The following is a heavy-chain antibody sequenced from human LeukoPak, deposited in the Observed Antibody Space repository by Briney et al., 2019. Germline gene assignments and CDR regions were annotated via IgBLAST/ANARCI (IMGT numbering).Heavy chain of an antibody. CDR3: ARDPDGDYLDY. D-gene: IGHD4-17*01. J-gene: IGHJ4*02. V-gene: IGHV3-23*01. Sequence: GGSLRLSCAASGFTFSSYAMSWVRQAPGKGLEWVSAISGSGGSTYYADSVKGRFTISRDNAKNSLYLQMNSLRAEDTAVYYCARDPDGDYLDYWGQGTLVTVSS. CDR1: GFTFSSYA. CDR2: ISGSGGST.